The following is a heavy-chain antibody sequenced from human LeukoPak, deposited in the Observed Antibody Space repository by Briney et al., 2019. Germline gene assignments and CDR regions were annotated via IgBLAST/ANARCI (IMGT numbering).Heavy chain of an antibody. D-gene: IGHD3-22*01. CDR3: ARDYDFYDTSGYYSDAFDI. V-gene: IGHV3-21*01. CDR2: ISGSSSYI. CDR1: GFTFSSYS. J-gene: IGHJ3*02. Sequence: PGGSLRLSCAASGFTFSSYSMNWVRQAPGKGLEWVSSISGSSSYIYYADSVRGRFTISRDNAKNSLYLQMKSLRAEDTAVYYCARDYDFYDTSGYYSDAFDIWGQGTMVTVSS.